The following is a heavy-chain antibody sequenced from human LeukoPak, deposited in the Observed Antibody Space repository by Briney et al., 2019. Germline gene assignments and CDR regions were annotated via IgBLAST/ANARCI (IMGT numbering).Heavy chain of an antibody. CDR2: ISYDGSNK. D-gene: IGHD3-9*01. CDR1: GFTFSSYA. V-gene: IGHV3-30*04. CDR3: ARELSNYDILTEPADY. J-gene: IGHJ4*02. Sequence: GGSLRLSCAASGFTFSSYAMHWVRQAPGKGLEWVAVISYDGSNKYYADSVKGRFTISRDNSKNTLYLQMNSLRAEDTAVYYCARELSNYDILTEPADYWGQGTLVTVSS.